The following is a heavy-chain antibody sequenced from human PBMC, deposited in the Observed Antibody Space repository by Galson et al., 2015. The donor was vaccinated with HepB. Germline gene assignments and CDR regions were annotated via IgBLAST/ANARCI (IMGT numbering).Heavy chain of an antibody. D-gene: IGHD1-26*01. CDR1: GFTFTYAW. Sequence: SLRLSCAASGFTFTYAWMSWVRQAPGKGLEWVGRILSKTDGGTTDYAAPVKGRFTISRDDSKNTLYLQMNGLKTEDTAVYYCTTDRSNPGREYYYYGMDVWGQGTTVTVSS. CDR3: TTDRSNPGREYYYYGMDV. J-gene: IGHJ6*02. V-gene: IGHV3-15*01. CDR2: ILSKTDGGTT.